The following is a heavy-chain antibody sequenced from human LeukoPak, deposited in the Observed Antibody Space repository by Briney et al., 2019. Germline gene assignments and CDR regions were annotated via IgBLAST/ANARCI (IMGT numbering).Heavy chain of an antibody. D-gene: IGHD6-13*01. CDR3: AKGGRITAVLPFDY. CDR2: ISGSGGST. Sequence: PGGSLRLSCAASGFTSSSYVMSWVRQAPGKGLEWVSAISGSGGSTYYADSVKGRFTISRDNSKNTLYPQVSSLRAEDTAVYRCAKGGRITAVLPFDYWGQGTLVTVSS. CDR1: GFTSSSYV. V-gene: IGHV3-23*01. J-gene: IGHJ4*02.